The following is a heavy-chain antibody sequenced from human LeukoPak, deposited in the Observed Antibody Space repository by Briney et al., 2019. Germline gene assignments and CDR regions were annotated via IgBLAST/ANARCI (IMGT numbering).Heavy chain of an antibody. Sequence: GGSLRLSCAASGFTFSSYAMHWVRQAPGRGLEWVSVISYDGSNKYYTDSVKGRFTISRDNSKNTLYLQMNSLRAEDTAVYYCAREDRGWYLDYWGQGTLVTVSS. CDR3: AREDRGWYLDY. CDR1: GFTFSSYA. V-gene: IGHV3-30*14. CDR2: ISYDGSNK. J-gene: IGHJ4*02. D-gene: IGHD6-19*01.